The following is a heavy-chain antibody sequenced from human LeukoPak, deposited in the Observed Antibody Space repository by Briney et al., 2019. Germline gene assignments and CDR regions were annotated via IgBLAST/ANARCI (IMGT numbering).Heavy chain of an antibody. V-gene: IGHV5-51*01. CDR1: GYSFTSYW. J-gene: IGHJ3*02. Sequence: GESLKISCKGSGYSFTSYWIGWVRQMTGKGLERMGIIYPGDSDTRYSPSFQGQVTISADKSISTAYLQWSSLKASDTAMYYCARRDYSNYRDAFDIWGQGTMVTVSS. CDR3: ARRDYSNYRDAFDI. D-gene: IGHD4-11*01. CDR2: IYPGDSDT.